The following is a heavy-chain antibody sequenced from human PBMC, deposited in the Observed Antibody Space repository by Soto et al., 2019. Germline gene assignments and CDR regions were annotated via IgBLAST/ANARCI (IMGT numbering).Heavy chain of an antibody. CDR1: GYTLSRYG. Sequence: ASVKVSCKASGYTLSRYGIRWVRQAPGQGLEWMGWISAYNGNTNYAQKLQGRVTMTTDTSTSTAYMELRSLRSDDTAAYYCARDAAVAGTNWGQGTLVTVSS. CDR2: ISAYNGNT. D-gene: IGHD6-19*01. J-gene: IGHJ4*02. V-gene: IGHV1-18*01. CDR3: ARDAAVAGTN.